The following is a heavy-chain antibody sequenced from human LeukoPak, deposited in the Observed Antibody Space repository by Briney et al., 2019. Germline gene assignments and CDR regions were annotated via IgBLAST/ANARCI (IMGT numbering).Heavy chain of an antibody. CDR3: AKVQNAVVPIAMRGWFDP. Sequence: ASVKVSCKASGGTFGNYIFSWVRQAPGQGLEWMGGVMPMFNTSNYAQKFQGRVTITADENTSTVYMELSSLRSEDTAVYYCAKVQNAVVPIAMRGWFDPWGQGTLVAVSS. V-gene: IGHV1-69*13. J-gene: IGHJ5*02. CDR2: VMPMFNTS. D-gene: IGHD2-2*01. CDR1: GGTFGNYI.